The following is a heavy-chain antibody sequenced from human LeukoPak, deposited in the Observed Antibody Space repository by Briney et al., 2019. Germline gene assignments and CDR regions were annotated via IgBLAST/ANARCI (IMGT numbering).Heavy chain of an antibody. J-gene: IGHJ4*02. CDR3: AKVFPYYDSSGRYFDY. V-gene: IGHV3-23*01. D-gene: IGHD3-22*01. CDR2: TSGSGGST. CDR1: GFTFSSYA. Sequence: GGSLRLSCAASGFTFSSYAMSWVRQAPGKGLEWVSATSGSGGSTYYADSVKGRFTISRDNSKNTLYLQMNSLRAEDTAVYYCAKVFPYYDSSGRYFDYWGQGTLVTVSS.